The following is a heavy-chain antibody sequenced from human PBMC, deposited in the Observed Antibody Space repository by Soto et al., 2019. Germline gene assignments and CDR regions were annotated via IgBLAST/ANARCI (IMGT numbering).Heavy chain of an antibody. V-gene: IGHV5-51*01. CDR3: SITFVDDASCGTYTKVLNV. CDR1: GYSFTSYW. Sequence: PWESLKISCKGSGYSFTSYWIAWVRQMPGKGLEWMGIIYPGDSDTRYSPSFQGQVTISADKYINTAYLQWSSLKASDTATYYCSITFVDDASCGTYTKVLNVGAQGT. CDR2: IYPGDSDT. D-gene: IGHD4-4*01. J-gene: IGHJ4*01.